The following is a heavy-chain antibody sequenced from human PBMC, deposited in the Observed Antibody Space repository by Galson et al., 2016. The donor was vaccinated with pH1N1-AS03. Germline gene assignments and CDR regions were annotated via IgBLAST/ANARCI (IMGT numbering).Heavy chain of an antibody. CDR3: ARDRGFRPDSFDI. CDR1: GYTFSTYG. Sequence: SVKVSCKASGYTFSTYGVSWVRQAPGQGLEWMGWISGYDDDTNYAQNVAGRVTMTTDKSTSTVYMELRSLRSDDTAVYYCARDRGFRPDSFDIWGQGIWVTVSS. J-gene: IGHJ3*02. CDR2: ISGYDDDT. D-gene: IGHD1-14*01. V-gene: IGHV1-18*04.